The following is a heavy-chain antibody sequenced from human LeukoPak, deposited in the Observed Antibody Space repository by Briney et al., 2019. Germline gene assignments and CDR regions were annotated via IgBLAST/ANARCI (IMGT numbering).Heavy chain of an antibody. CDR1: GYTFTGYY. J-gene: IGHJ6*02. CDR3: AKDLERRFYYNNNSGMAF. Sequence: GASVKVSCKASGYTFTGYYMHWVRQAPGQGLEWMGWINPNSGGTNYAQKFQGRVTMTRDTSISTAYMELSRLRSDDTAVYYCAKDLERRFYYNNNSGMAFGAKGPRSPSP. V-gene: IGHV1-2*02. CDR2: INPNSGGT. D-gene: IGHD1-1*01.